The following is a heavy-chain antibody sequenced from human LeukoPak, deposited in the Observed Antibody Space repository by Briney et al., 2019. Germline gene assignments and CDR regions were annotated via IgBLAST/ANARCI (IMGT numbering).Heavy chain of an antibody. Sequence: ASVKVSCKVSGYSLNDLAMQWVRQAPGKGLEWMGGFDLDDAETIYAQKFQGRVTMTEDTSTHTAYMELRSLRSEDTAVYYCATPWDFGSGIEIWGQGTMVTVSS. V-gene: IGHV1-24*01. D-gene: IGHD3-10*01. CDR2: FDLDDAET. J-gene: IGHJ3*02. CDR1: GYSLNDLA. CDR3: ATPWDFGSGIEI.